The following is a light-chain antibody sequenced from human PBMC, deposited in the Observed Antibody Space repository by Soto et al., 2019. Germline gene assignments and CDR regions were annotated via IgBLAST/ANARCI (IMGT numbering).Light chain of an antibody. CDR3: KSYAGSDTVL. CDR2: EVT. Sequence: QSVLTQPPSASGSPGQSVTISCTGTSSDVGHYNYVSWYQQHPGKVPKLMIYEVTKRPSGVPDRFSGSKSGNTASLTVSGLQPEDEADYYCKSYAGSDTVLFGGGTKVTVL. V-gene: IGLV2-8*01. J-gene: IGLJ2*01. CDR1: SSDVGHYNY.